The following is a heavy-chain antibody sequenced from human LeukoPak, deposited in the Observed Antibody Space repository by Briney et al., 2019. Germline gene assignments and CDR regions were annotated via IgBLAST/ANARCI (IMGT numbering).Heavy chain of an antibody. V-gene: IGHV3-30*18. CDR3: AKSEVVVVAATGFDY. CDR1: GFTFSSYG. J-gene: IGHJ4*02. Sequence: PGGSLRLSCAASGFTFSSYGMHWVRQAPGKGLEWVAVISYDGSNKYYADSVKGRFTISRDNSENTLYLQMNSLRAEDTAVYYCAKSEVVVVAATGFDYWGQGTLVTVSS. D-gene: IGHD2-15*01. CDR2: ISYDGSNK.